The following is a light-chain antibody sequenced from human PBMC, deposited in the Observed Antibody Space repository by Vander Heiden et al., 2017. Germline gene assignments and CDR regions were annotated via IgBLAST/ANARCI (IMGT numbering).Light chain of an antibody. CDR2: STN. V-gene: IGLV1-47*02. CDR1: NSNIGKSY. Sequence: QSVLTQPPSASGTPGQRVTISCSGSNSNIGKSYVHWYQQVPGTAPKILIVSTNQRPSGVPDRGSGSKSGTYDSPAISGLRPEDEADDDYDGWAENLRVVFGGGTKLTVL. CDR3: DGWAENLRVV. J-gene: IGLJ2*01.